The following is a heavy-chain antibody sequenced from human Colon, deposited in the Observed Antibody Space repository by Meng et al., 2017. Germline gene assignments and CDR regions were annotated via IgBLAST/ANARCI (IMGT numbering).Heavy chain of an antibody. J-gene: IGHJ5*02. D-gene: IGHD4-17*01. Sequence: QVRRQEPGPGLVQPSQTLSLTCTVSGGSISSGDYYWSWIRQPPGKGLEWIGYIYYSGSTYSNASLKSRVTISIDRSKNQFSLKLSSVTAADTAVYYCARDRKHYGERGWFDPWGQGTLVTVSS. CDR3: ARDRKHYGERGWFDP. V-gene: IGHV4-30-4*01. CDR1: GGSISSGDYY. CDR2: IYYSGST.